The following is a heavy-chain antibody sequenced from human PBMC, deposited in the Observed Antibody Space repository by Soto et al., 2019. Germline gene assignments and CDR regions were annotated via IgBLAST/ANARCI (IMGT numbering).Heavy chain of an antibody. Sequence: GGSLRLSCSASGFTYSSFAMHWVRQAPGKGLEYVSAISSNGGRTYYAESVKGRFTISRDNSKNALYLQMNSLRAEDSAVYYCVIVAGTWYFDLWGRGTLVTVSS. V-gene: IGHV3-64D*08. D-gene: IGHD6-19*01. CDR3: VIVAGTWYFDL. CDR2: ISSNGGRT. J-gene: IGHJ2*01. CDR1: GFTYSSFA.